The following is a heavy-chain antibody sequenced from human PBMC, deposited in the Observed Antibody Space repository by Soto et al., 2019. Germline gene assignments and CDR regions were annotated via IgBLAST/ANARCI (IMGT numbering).Heavy chain of an antibody. CDR3: ARDKIFGVVPPTSGGMDV. J-gene: IGHJ6*02. V-gene: IGHV4-30-4*01. CDR2: IYYSGST. D-gene: IGHD3-3*01. CDR1: GGSISSGDYY. Sequence: SETLSLTCTVPGGSISSGDYYWSWIRQPPGKGLEWIGYIYYSGSTYYNPSLKSRVTISVDTSKNQFSLKLSSVTAADTAVYYCARDKIFGVVPPTSGGMDVWGQGTTVTVSS.